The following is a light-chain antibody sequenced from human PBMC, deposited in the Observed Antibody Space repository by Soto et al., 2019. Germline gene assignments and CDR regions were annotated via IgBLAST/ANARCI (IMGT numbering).Light chain of an antibody. CDR2: GAS. V-gene: IGKV3-15*01. CDR3: QQYHKWPLT. J-gene: IGKJ4*01. Sequence: EIVLTQSPGTLSLSPGERATLSCRASQSVSSSYLAWYQQKPGQAPRLLIYGASTRATGIPARFSGSGYGSEFTLTISSLQSEDFAVYYCQQYHKWPLTFGGGTKVEIK. CDR1: QSVSSSY.